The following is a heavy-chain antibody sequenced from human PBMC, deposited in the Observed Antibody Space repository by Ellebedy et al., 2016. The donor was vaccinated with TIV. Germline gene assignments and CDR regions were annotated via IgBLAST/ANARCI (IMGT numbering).Heavy chain of an antibody. CDR1: GFTFSSYA. Sequence: GESLKISXSASGFTFSSYAMHWVRQAPGKGLEYVSAISSNGGSTYYADSVKGRFTISRDNSKNTLYLQMSSLRAEDTAVYYCVKGRSIAAAGMYPYWGQGTLVTVSS. CDR3: VKGRSIAAAGMYPY. CDR2: ISSNGGST. D-gene: IGHD6-13*01. V-gene: IGHV3-64D*06. J-gene: IGHJ4*02.